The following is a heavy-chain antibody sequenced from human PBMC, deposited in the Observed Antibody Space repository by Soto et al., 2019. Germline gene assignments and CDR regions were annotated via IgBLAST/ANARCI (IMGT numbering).Heavy chain of an antibody. Sequence: GGSLRLSCVASGFPFGYYWMSWVRQAPGKGLEWLATIKMDASEKKYVDSVKGRFTISRENAKNSLYLQMNSLRAGDTAVYYCAREIVTPGHWYFDVWGRGTLVTVSS. J-gene: IGHJ2*01. D-gene: IGHD2-2*01. CDR2: IKMDASEK. V-gene: IGHV3-7*01. CDR3: AREIVTPGHWYFDV. CDR1: GFPFGYYW.